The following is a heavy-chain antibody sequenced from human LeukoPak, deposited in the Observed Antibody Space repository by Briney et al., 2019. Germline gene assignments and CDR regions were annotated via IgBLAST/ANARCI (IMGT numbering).Heavy chain of an antibody. CDR1: GFTFDDYA. D-gene: IGHD3-22*01. Sequence: GGSLRLSCAASGFTFDDYAMHWVRQAPGKGLEWVSGISWNSGSIGYADSVKGRFTISRDNATNSLYLQMNSLRAEDTALYYCAKLDSSGYKGHYFDYWGQGTLVTVSS. V-gene: IGHV3-9*01. CDR3: AKLDSSGYKGHYFDY. CDR2: ISWNSGSI. J-gene: IGHJ4*02.